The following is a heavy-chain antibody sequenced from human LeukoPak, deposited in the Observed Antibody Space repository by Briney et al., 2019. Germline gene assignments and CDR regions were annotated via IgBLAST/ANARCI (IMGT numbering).Heavy chain of an antibody. Sequence: PSETLSLTCTVSGDSMTYYYWNWVRQPAGKGLQWIGRILTSGTTHYNPSLNSRVAMSVDSSKNQFSLTLTSVTAADTAVYYCARGLDRYDSGRDGFDIWGQGNMVTVSS. V-gene: IGHV4-4*07. J-gene: IGHJ3*02. CDR1: GDSMTYYY. D-gene: IGHD3-22*01. CDR2: ILTSGTT. CDR3: ARGLDRYDSGRDGFDI.